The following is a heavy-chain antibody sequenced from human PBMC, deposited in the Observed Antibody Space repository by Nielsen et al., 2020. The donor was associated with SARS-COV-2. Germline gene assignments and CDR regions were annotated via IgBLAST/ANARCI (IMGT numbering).Heavy chain of an antibody. V-gene: IGHV3-21*04. CDR3: AREGRDLPLDY. J-gene: IGHJ4*02. CDR2: ISFSSSFI. D-gene: IGHD5-24*01. CDR1: GFSFSDYS. Sequence: GESLKISCEASGFSFSDYSMNWVRQAPGKGLEWVSFISFSSSFIFYADSVKGRFTISRDDAKNSLYLQMNSLRAEDTAVYYCAREGRDLPLDYWGQGVLVTVSS.